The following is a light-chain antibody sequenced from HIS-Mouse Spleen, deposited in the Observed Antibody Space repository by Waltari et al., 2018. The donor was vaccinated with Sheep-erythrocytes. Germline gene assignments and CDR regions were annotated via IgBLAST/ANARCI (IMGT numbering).Light chain of an antibody. CDR2: EGS. CDR3: CSYAGSSTPWV. J-gene: IGLJ3*02. Sequence: SPGQSITISCTGTSSDVGSYNLVSWYQQHPGKAPKLMIYEGSKRPSGVSNRFSGSKSGNTASRTISGLQAEDEADYYCCSYAGSSTPWVFGGWTKLTVL. V-gene: IGLV2-23*01. CDR1: SSDVGSYNL.